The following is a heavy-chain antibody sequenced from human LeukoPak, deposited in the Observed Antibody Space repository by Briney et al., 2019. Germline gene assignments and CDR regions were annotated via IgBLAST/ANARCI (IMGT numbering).Heavy chain of an antibody. CDR2: ISSSSSTI. V-gene: IGHV3-48*04. CDR3: ARGPAYYYDSSGLEYFQH. D-gene: IGHD3-22*01. Sequence: QSGGSLRLSCAASGFTFSSYSMNWVRQAPGKGLEWVSYISSSSSTIYYADSVKGRFTISRDNAKNSLYLQMNSLRAEDTAVYYCARGPAYYYDSSGLEYFQHWGQGTLVTVSS. CDR1: GFTFSSYS. J-gene: IGHJ1*01.